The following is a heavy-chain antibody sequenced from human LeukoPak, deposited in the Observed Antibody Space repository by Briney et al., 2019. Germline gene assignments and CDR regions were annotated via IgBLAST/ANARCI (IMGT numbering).Heavy chain of an antibody. CDR2: IYYSGST. Sequence: PSETLYLTCTVSGGSISSYYWSWIRQPPGKGLEWIGYIYYSGSTNYNPSLKSRVTISVDTSKNQFSLKLSSVTAADTAVYYCARVPRNCSGGSCYLKDYYYMDVWGKGTTVTVSS. CDR3: ARVPRNCSGGSCYLKDYYYMDV. V-gene: IGHV4-59*01. D-gene: IGHD2-15*01. CDR1: GGSISSYY. J-gene: IGHJ6*03.